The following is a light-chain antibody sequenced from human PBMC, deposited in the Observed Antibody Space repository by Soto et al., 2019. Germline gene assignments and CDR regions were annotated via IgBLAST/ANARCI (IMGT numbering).Light chain of an antibody. CDR3: SAWDDSLSGQV. Sequence: QSVLTQPPSASGTPGQRVTISCSGTTSNIGTNYVYWYQQLPGMAPKLVMYSTDRRPSGVPGRFSGSKSGTSAFLAITGLRSEDEANYYCSAWDDSLSGQVFGGGTKVTVL. J-gene: IGLJ2*01. CDR1: TSNIGTNY. V-gene: IGLV1-47*02. CDR2: STD.